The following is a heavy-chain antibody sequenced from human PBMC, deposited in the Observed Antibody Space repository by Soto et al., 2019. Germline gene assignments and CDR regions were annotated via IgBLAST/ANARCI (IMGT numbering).Heavy chain of an antibody. CDR3: ARGRGYCGGTNCYLDY. CDR1: GFSFSSHS. V-gene: IGHV3-48*02. Sequence: EVQLVESGGGLVQPGGSLRLSCAASGFSFSSHSMKWVRQAPGKGLEWVSYISSSGSTIYYADSVKGRFTISRDNAKNSLYLQMNSLRDDDTAVCYCARGRGYCGGTNCYLDYWGQGALVTVSS. D-gene: IGHD2-21*01. J-gene: IGHJ4*02. CDR2: ISSSGSTI.